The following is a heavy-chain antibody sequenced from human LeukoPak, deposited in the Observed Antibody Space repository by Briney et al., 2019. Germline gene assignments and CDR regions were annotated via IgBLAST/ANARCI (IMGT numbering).Heavy chain of an antibody. J-gene: IGHJ4*02. V-gene: IGHV4-59*08. CDR1: ADSINDYY. Sequence: PSETLSLTCTVAADSINDYYWTWIRQPPGKGLEWIGYIYYSGNTNYNPSLKSRVTISLDTSKNQFSLKLTSVTAADTAMYYCARRKGKTPNYFDYWGQGALVTVSS. CDR3: ARRKGKTPNYFDY. CDR2: IYYSGNT.